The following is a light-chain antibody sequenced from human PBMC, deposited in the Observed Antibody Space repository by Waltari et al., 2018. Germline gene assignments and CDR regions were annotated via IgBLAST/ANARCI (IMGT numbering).Light chain of an antibody. CDR3: LIYMGSGIWV. J-gene: IGLJ3*02. CDR2: KAS. Sequence: QTVVTQEPSLSVSPGGTVTLTCALSSGSVSTTSHARWYQQTPGQAPRTLVYKASARSSGVPDRFSGSILGNKAALTITGAQAEDDSDYYCLIYMGSGIWVFGGGTKLTVL. V-gene: IGLV8-61*01. CDR1: SGSVSTTSH.